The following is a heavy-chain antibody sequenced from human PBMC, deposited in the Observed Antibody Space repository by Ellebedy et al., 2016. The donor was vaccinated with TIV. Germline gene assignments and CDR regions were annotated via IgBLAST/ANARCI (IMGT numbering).Heavy chain of an antibody. CDR2: LYYSGNT. V-gene: IGHV4-39*01. CDR1: RGSISSSSYY. D-gene: IGHD3-10*01. CDR3: ARLDLYGSGTYYCFDY. Sequence: MPSETLSLTCTVSRGSISSSSYYWGWTRPPPGKGLEWIGNLYYSGNTYYNPSLKSRVTISVDTSKNQFSLRLSSVTAADTAVYYCARLDLYGSGTYYCFDYWGQGTLVTVSS. J-gene: IGHJ4*02.